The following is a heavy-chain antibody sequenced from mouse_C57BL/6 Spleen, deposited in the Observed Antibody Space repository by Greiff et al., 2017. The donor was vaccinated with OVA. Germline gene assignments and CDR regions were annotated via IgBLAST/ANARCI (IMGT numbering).Heavy chain of an antibody. D-gene: IGHD2-2*01. Sequence: QVQLQQSGPELVKPGASVKISCKASGYAFSSSWMNWVKQRPGKGLEWIGRIYPGDGDTNYNGKFKGKATLTADKSSSTAYMQLSSLTSEDSAVYFCARKGYDDAMDYWGQGTSVTVSS. J-gene: IGHJ4*01. CDR1: GYAFSSSW. CDR3: ARKGYDDAMDY. V-gene: IGHV1-82*01. CDR2: IYPGDGDT.